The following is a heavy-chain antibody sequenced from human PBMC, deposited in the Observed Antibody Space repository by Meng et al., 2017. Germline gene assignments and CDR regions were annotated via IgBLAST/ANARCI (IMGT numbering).Heavy chain of an antibody. Sequence: SETLSLTCTVSGYSISSGYYWGWIRQPPGKGLAWIGSIYHSGSTYYNPSLKSRVTISVDTSKNQFSLKLSSMTAADTAVYYCARDHDSSGWYSYYYYGMDVWGQGTTVTVSS. CDR1: GYSISSGYY. D-gene: IGHD6-19*01. V-gene: IGHV4-38-2*02. J-gene: IGHJ6*02. CDR2: IYHSGST. CDR3: ARDHDSSGWYSYYYYGMDV.